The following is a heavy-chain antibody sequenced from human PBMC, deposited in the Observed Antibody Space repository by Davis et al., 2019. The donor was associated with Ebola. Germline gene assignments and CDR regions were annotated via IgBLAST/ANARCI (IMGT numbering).Heavy chain of an antibody. CDR3: ARETSNYRLLLVY. CDR1: GFTFSSYA. J-gene: IGHJ4*02. CDR2: ISSSGSTI. D-gene: IGHD4-11*01. V-gene: IGHV3-48*03. Sequence: GGSLRLSCAASGFTFSSYAMNWVRQAPGKGLEWVSYISSSGSTIYYADSVKGRFTISRDNAKNSLYLQMNSLRAEDTAVYYCARETSNYRLLLVYWGQGTLVTVSS.